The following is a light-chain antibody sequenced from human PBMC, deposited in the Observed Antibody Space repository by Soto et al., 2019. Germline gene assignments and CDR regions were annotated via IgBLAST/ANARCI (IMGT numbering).Light chain of an antibody. CDR1: QSVLYSSNNKNY. CDR3: QQYYGAPWT. J-gene: IGKJ1*01. CDR2: WAS. Sequence: DIVLTQSPDSLSVSLGERATINCKSSQSVLYSSNNKNYLAWYQQKPRQPPKLLIYWASTRESGVPDRFSGSGSGTDFTLTINSLQAEDVAVYYCQQYYGAPWTFGQGTKVDIK. V-gene: IGKV4-1*01.